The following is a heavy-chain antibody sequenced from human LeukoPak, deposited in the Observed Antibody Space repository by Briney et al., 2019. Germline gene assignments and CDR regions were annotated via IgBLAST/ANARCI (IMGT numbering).Heavy chain of an antibody. Sequence: SVKVSCKASGGTFSSYAISWVRQAPGQGLEWMGRIIPIFGTANYAQKFHGRVTITTDESTSTAYMELSSLRSEDTAVYYCAKTPIPGIAVAEDYWGQGTLVTVSS. CDR2: IIPIFGTA. D-gene: IGHD6-19*01. CDR1: GGTFSSYA. V-gene: IGHV1-69*05. CDR3: AKTPIPGIAVAEDY. J-gene: IGHJ4*02.